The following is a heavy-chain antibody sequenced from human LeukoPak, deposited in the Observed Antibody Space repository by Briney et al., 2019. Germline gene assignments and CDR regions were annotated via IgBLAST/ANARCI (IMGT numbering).Heavy chain of an antibody. CDR1: GYTFSSST. D-gene: IGHD3-9*01. V-gene: IGHV3-7*01. CDR2: IKQDVNEK. Sequence: GGSLRLSCAASGYTFSSSTISWVRQAPGKGLEWVANIKQDVNEKYYVDSVKGRFTISRDNAKNSLYLQMSSLRAEDTTVYFCARDVADIPDYWGQGTLVTVSS. CDR3: ARDVADIPDY. J-gene: IGHJ4*02.